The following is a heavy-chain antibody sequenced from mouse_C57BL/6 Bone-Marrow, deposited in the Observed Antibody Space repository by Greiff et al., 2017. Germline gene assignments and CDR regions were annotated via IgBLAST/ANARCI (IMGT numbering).Heavy chain of an antibody. CDR1: GYSITSGSY. CDR2: ISYDGCN. J-gene: IGHJ3*01. V-gene: IGHV3-6*01. Sequence: EVKLQQSGPGLVKPSQSLSLTCSVTGYSITSGSYWNWLRQFPGNKLEWMGYISYDGCNNYTPSLKNRISITRDTSKNQFFLKLNSVTAENTATYCCARGSGLRPFACWGQGTLVTVSA. CDR3: ARGSGLRPFAC. D-gene: IGHD2-4*01.